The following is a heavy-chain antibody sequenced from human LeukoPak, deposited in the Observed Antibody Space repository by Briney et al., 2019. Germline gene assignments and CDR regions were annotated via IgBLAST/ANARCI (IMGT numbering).Heavy chain of an antibody. CDR2: ISSSGSTI. CDR1: GFTFSSYE. J-gene: IGHJ4*02. Sequence: GGSLRLSCAASGFTFSSYEMNWVRQAPGKGLEWVSYISSSGSTIYYADSVKGRFTISRDNAKNSLYLQMNSLRTDDTAVYYCASSYDFWSGYYSFDYWGQGTLVTVSS. CDR3: ASSYDFWSGYYSFDY. V-gene: IGHV3-48*03. D-gene: IGHD3-3*01.